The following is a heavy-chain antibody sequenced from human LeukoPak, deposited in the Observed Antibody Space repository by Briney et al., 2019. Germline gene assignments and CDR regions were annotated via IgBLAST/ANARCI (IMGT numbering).Heavy chain of an antibody. J-gene: IGHJ5*02. D-gene: IGHD3-3*01. CDR1: HGSMVDHY. CDR2: ISYSGST. CDR3: ARGRDFWSNYFGFDP. Sequence: SETLSLTXNVSHGSMVDHYWSWIRQSPGKGLEWLGYISYSGSTKYNPSLRGRGTMSLDRSKNQFSLNLGSVTAADTAVYYCARGRDFWSNYFGFDPWGQGSLVTVSS. V-gene: IGHV4-59*11.